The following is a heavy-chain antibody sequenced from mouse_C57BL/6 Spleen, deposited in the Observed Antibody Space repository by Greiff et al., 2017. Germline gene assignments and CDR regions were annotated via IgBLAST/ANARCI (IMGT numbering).Heavy chain of an antibody. J-gene: IGHJ3*01. V-gene: IGHV3-6*01. CDR1: GYSITSGYY. CDR2: ISYDGSN. Sequence: ESGPGLVKPSQSLSLTCSVTGYSITSGYYWYWIRQFPGNKLEWMGYISYDGSNNYNPSLKKRISITRDTSKNQFFLKLNSVTTEDTATYYCARGDGSGWFAYWGQGTLVTVSA. CDR3: ARGDGSGWFAY. D-gene: IGHD1-1*01.